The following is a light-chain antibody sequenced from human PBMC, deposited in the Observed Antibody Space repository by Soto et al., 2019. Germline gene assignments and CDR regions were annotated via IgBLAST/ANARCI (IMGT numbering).Light chain of an antibody. V-gene: IGLV1-40*01. J-gene: IGLJ2*01. CDR3: QPYDSSLSGVV. Sequence: QSALTQPPSVSGAPGQRVTISCTGSSSNIGAGYDVHWYQQLPGTAPKLLIYGNSNRPSGVPDRFSGSKSGTSASLAITGLQAEDEADYYCQPYDSSLSGVVFGGGTKVTVL. CDR2: GNS. CDR1: SSNIGAGYD.